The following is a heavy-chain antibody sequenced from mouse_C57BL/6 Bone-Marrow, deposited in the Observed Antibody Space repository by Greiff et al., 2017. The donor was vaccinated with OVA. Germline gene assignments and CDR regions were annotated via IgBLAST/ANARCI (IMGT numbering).Heavy chain of an antibody. CDR2: ISSGGSYT. CDR3: ARRRTLYYGSAD. Sequence: DVKLVESGGDLVKPGGSLKLSCAASGFTFSSYGMSWVRQTPDKRLEWVATISSGGSYTYYPDSVKGRFTISRDNAKNTLYLQMSSLKSEDTAMYYCARRRTLYYGSADWGQGTLVTVSA. V-gene: IGHV5-6*02. CDR1: GFTFSSYG. D-gene: IGHD1-1*01. J-gene: IGHJ3*01.